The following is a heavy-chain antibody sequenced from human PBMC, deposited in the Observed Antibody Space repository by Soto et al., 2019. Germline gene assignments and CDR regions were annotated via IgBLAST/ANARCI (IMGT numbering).Heavy chain of an antibody. J-gene: IGHJ4*02. CDR2: ISGGGGNT. Sequence: EVQLLESGGGLVQPGGSLRLSCAASGFTFSSFAMSWVRQAPGKGLEWVSAISGGGGNTYYADSVKGRFTISRDNSKNTLYLQMNSLRAEDTDVYYCTQPRSGWADSFDYWGQGTLVTVSS. D-gene: IGHD6-19*01. CDR1: GFTFSSFA. V-gene: IGHV3-23*01. CDR3: TQPRSGWADSFDY.